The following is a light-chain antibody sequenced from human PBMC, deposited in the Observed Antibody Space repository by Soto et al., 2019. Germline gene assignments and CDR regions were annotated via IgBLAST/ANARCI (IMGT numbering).Light chain of an antibody. V-gene: IGLV2-18*02. CDR3: SSYTSSSTYV. CDR2: DVS. Sequence: QSVLTQPPSVSGSPGQSVTISCTETSSDVVSYNRVSWYQQPPGTAPKLMIYDVSNRPSGVPDRFSGSKSGNAASLTISGLQAEDEADYYCSSYTSSSTYVFGTGTKLTVL. J-gene: IGLJ1*01. CDR1: SSDVVSYNR.